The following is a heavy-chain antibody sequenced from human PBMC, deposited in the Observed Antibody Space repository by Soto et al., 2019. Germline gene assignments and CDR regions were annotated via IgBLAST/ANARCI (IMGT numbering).Heavy chain of an antibody. J-gene: IGHJ3*02. Sequence: EASVKVSCKASGGTFSSYAISWVRQAPGQGLEWMGGIIPIFGTTNYAQKFQGRVTITADKSTSTAYMELSSLRSEDTAVYYCARGRRYWNYDTPQAFDIWGQGTMVTVSS. CDR1: GGTFSSYA. V-gene: IGHV1-69*06. D-gene: IGHD1-7*01. CDR2: IIPIFGTT. CDR3: ARGRRYWNYDTPQAFDI.